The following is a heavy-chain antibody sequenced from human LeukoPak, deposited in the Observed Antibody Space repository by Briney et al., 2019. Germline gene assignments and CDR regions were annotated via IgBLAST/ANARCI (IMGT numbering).Heavy chain of an antibody. CDR3: AHRPTGAYYFDY. CDR2: IYWDDDK. D-gene: IGHD1-1*01. CDR1: GFSLSTSGVG. Sequence: SGPTLVKPTQTLTLTCTFSGFSLSTSGVGVGWIRQPPGKALEGLALIYWDDDKRDSPSPKSRPTITKATYKNQVVLTMTNMDPVGTAKYYCAHRPTGAYYFDYWGQGTLVTVSS. J-gene: IGHJ4*02. V-gene: IGHV2-5*02.